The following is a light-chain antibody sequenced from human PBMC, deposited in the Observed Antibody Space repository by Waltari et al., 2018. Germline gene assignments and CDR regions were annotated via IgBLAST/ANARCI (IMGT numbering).Light chain of an antibody. Sequence: EVVLTQSPATLSLSPGDTATLSCRASQGVSMYLAWYQHRPGQGPRLLIYDATNRATGIPARFGGSGSGTDFTHTISSLDPEDFAVYFCQQRSNWPMTFGGGTKVEIK. CDR3: QQRSNWPMT. CDR1: QGVSMY. V-gene: IGKV3-11*01. J-gene: IGKJ4*01. CDR2: DAT.